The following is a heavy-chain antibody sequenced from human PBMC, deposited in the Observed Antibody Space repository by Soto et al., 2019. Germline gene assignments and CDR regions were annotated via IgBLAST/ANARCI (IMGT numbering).Heavy chain of an antibody. D-gene: IGHD3-3*01. CDR1: GFTFSSYG. V-gene: IGHV3-33*01. J-gene: IGHJ4*02. CDR2: IWYDGSNK. CDR3: AREGDDFWSGYYDYFDY. Sequence: GGSLRLSCAASGFTFSSYGMHWVRQAPGKGLEWVAVIWYDGSNKYYADSVKGRFTISRDNSKNTLYLQMNSLRAEDTAVYYCAREGDDFWSGYYDYFDYWGQGTLVTVSS.